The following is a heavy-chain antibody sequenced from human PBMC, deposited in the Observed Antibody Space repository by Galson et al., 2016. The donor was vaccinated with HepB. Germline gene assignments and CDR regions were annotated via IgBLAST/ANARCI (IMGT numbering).Heavy chain of an antibody. D-gene: IGHD2-2*01. V-gene: IGHV1-46*01. CDR3: ARTDCGSTTGPAVG. Sequence: SVKVSCKASGFTFTFNTYYMHWVRQAPGQGLEWMGIINPSAGGTRSAQKFQGRVTMTTDTSTSTVYMEVSSLRSEDTAVYYCARTDCGSTTGPAVGWGQGTLVTVSS. J-gene: IGHJ4*02. CDR1: GFTFTFNTYY. CDR2: INPSAGGT.